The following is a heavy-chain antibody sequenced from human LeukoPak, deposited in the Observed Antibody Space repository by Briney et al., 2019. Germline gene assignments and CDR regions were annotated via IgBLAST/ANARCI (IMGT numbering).Heavy chain of an antibody. V-gene: IGHV1-8*03. J-gene: IGHJ5*02. D-gene: IGHD1-26*01. CDR2: MNPNSVNT. CDR3: ERGSGSYLLVWFAP. Sequence: ASGKVSCKASGYTFTSYDINWVRQATGQGLEWRGWMNPNSVNTGYAQKFQCRVTITRNTSISTAYIELSSLRCEDRAVYYCERGSGSYLLVWFAPWGQGTLVTVSS. CDR1: GYTFTSYD.